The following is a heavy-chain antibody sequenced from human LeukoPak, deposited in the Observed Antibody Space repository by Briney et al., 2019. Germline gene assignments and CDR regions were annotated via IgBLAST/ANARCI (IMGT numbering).Heavy chain of an antibody. CDR1: GYTFTSYY. CDR2: INPSGGST. CDR3: ASPVVPAAVTPYYNYYGMDV. J-gene: IGHJ6*02. Sequence: ASVKVSCKSSGYTFTSYYMHWVRQAPGQGLEWMGIINPSGGSTSYAQKFQGRVTMTRDTSTSTVYMELSSLRSEDTAVYYCASPVVPAAVTPYYNYYGMDVWGQGTTVTVSS. V-gene: IGHV1-46*01. D-gene: IGHD2-2*01.